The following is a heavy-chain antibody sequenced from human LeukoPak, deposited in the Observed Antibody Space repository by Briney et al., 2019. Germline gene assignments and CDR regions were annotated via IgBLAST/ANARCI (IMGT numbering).Heavy chain of an antibody. CDR3: ARDAGNSGYGCDL. V-gene: IGHV3-7*01. CDR1: GFIFKDYW. D-gene: IGHD5-12*01. J-gene: IGHJ5*02. CDR2: IKQDGSEK. Sequence: GGSLRLSCAASGFIFKDYWMIWVRQAPGKGLEWVANIKQDGSEKYYVDSVKGRFTISRDNARNSLYLQMNNLRGEDTAIYYCARDAGNSGYGCDLWGQGTLVTVSS.